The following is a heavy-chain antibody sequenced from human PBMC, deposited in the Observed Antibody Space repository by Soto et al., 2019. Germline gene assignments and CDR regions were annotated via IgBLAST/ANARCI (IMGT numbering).Heavy chain of an antibody. Sequence: QVQLVESGGGVVQPGRSLRLSCAASGFTFSSYAMHWVRQAPGKGLEWVAVISYDGSNKYYADSVKGRFTISRDNSMYTLYLQMNSLRTEDTAVYYCAIDRLRYNWNDFPYYYYGMDVWGQGNTVTVSS. CDR1: GFTFSSYA. CDR3: AIDRLRYNWNDFPYYYYGMDV. J-gene: IGHJ6*02. V-gene: IGHV3-30-3*01. CDR2: ISYDGSNK. D-gene: IGHD1-1*01.